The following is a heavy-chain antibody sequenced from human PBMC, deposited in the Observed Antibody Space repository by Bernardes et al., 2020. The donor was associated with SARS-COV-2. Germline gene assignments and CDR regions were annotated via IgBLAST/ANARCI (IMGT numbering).Heavy chain of an antibody. Sequence: GGSLRLSCAASGFTFTSYWMHWVRQAPGTGLVSVSRMNTDGSYTSYADSVKGRFTISRDNAKNTLSLQMNSLRVEDTAVYYCARDIGYDSIYDWGQGTLVTVSS. CDR2: MNTDGSYT. D-gene: IGHD3-22*01. J-gene: IGHJ4*02. CDR1: GFTFTSYW. CDR3: ARDIGYDSIYD. V-gene: IGHV3-74*01.